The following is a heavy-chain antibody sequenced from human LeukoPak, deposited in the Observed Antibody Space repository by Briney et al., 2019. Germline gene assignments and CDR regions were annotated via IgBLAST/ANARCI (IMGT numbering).Heavy chain of an antibody. J-gene: IGHJ3*02. CDR1: GYTFTTYD. Sequence: VASVKVSCKASGYTFTTYDINWVRQATGQGLEWMGWMNPNTANTGYAQKFQGRVSITRNTSISTAYMELSSLRSEDTAVYYCARGQRRTAFDIWGQGTMVTVSS. CDR2: MNPNTANT. V-gene: IGHV1-8*03. CDR3: ARGQRRTAFDI.